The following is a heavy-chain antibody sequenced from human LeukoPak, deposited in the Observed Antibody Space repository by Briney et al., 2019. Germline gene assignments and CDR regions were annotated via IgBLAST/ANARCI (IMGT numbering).Heavy chain of an antibody. Sequence: GGSLRLSCAASGFTFSSYSMNWVRQAPGKGLEWVSYISSSSSTIYYADSVKGRFTISRDNAKNSLYLQVNSLRAEDTAVYYCAREGIVGATRGDFDYWGQGTLVTVSS. V-gene: IGHV3-48*04. D-gene: IGHD1-26*01. CDR3: AREGIVGATRGDFDY. CDR1: GFTFSSYS. CDR2: ISSSSSTI. J-gene: IGHJ4*02.